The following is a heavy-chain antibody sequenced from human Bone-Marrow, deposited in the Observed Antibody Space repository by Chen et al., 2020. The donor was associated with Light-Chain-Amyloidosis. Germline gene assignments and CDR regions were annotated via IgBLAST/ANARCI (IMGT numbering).Heavy chain of an antibody. J-gene: IGHJ4*02. CDR2: ISYDANRD. CDR3: AKARLYSGSYWGIVDY. Sequence: QVQLVESGGGVVQPGRSLRLSCVASGFTFSSYGIFWVRQAPGKGLEWVALISYDANRDFYADSVKGRFTVSRDNSKNTLYLQMNSLRIEDPAVYYCAKARLYSGSYWGIVDYWGQGTLVTVSS. D-gene: IGHD1-26*01. V-gene: IGHV3-30*18. CDR1: GFTFSSYG.